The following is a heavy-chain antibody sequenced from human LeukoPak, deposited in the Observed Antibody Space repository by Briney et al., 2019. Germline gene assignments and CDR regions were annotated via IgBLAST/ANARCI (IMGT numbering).Heavy chain of an antibody. V-gene: IGHV3-9*01. J-gene: IGHJ4*02. Sequence: SGGSLRLSCAASGFTFDDYAMHWVRQAPGKGLEWVSGISWNSGSIGYADSVKGRFTISRDNSKNTLYLQMNSLRAEDTAVYYCAKDEYDFWSGYFGDYWGQGTLVTVSS. D-gene: IGHD3-3*01. CDR3: AKDEYDFWSGYFGDY. CDR2: ISWNSGSI. CDR1: GFTFDDYA.